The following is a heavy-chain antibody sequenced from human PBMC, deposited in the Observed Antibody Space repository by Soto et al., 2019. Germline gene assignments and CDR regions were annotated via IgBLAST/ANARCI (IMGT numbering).Heavy chain of an antibody. Sequence: ASVKVSCKASGYTFTGYYMHWVRQAPGQGLEWMGWINPNSGGTSYAQKFQGRVTMTRDTSISTAYMELSRLRSDDTAVYYCARDLLSSRYSYGFSYYYGMDVWGQGTTVTVSS. CDR3: ARDLLSSRYSYGFSYYYGMDV. CDR1: GYTFTGYY. CDR2: INPNSGGT. V-gene: IGHV1-2*02. D-gene: IGHD5-18*01. J-gene: IGHJ6*02.